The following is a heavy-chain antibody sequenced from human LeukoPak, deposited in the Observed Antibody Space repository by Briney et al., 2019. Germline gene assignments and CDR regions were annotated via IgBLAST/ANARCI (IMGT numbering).Heavy chain of an antibody. D-gene: IGHD6-19*01. V-gene: IGHV5-51*01. CDR2: IYPGDSDT. CDR3: ARLYGSGWYSEAFDY. Sequence: YWSWIRQHPGKGLEWKGIIYPGDSDTRYSPSFQGQVTISADKSISTAYLQWSSLKASDTAMYYCARLYGSGWYSEAFDYWGQGTLVTVSS. CDR1: YW. J-gene: IGHJ4*02.